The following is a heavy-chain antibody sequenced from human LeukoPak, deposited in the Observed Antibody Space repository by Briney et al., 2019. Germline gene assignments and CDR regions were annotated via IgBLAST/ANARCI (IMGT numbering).Heavy chain of an antibody. D-gene: IGHD4-23*01. CDR3: AGHVLRGNSFHYFDY. J-gene: IGHJ4*02. V-gene: IGHV4-38-2*01. CDR2: IYHSGST. CDR1: GYSISGGYY. Sequence: SETLSLTCAVSGYSISGGYYWGWIRQPPEKGLEWIGSIYHSGSTYYNPSLKSRVTISVDTSKNQFSLKLSSVTAADTAVYYCAGHVLRGNSFHYFDYWGQGTLVTVSS.